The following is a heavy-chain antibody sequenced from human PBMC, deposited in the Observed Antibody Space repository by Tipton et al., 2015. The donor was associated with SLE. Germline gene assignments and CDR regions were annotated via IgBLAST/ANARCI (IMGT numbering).Heavy chain of an antibody. J-gene: IGHJ4*02. D-gene: IGHD6-6*01. Sequence: TLSLTCTVSGGSITSGSDYWSWIRQAAGKGLEWIGRISSNGFTNYKDSLKSRLTFSVDTSKNQFSLKLTSVTAADTAVYYCARDWGYSSSSPLDYWGQGTLVTVSS. CDR2: ISSNGFT. CDR3: ARDWGYSSSSPLDY. CDR1: GGSITSGSDY. V-gene: IGHV4-61*02.